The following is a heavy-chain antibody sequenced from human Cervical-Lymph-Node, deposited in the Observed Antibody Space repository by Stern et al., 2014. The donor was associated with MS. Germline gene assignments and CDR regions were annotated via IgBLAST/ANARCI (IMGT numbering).Heavy chain of an antibody. V-gene: IGHV1-69*01. Sequence: QVQLVQSGAEVKKPGSSVKVSCKASGDTFSTFSIAWVRQAPGQGLEWVGGIIVLFGTENYAQKFQGRVTFTAAVSTSTVYMEMRSLRSDDTAVYYCTRHQEGIAAHLGQGTLVTVSS. CDR2: IIVLFGTE. CDR1: GDTFSTFS. CDR3: TRHQEGIAAH. D-gene: IGHD2-21*01. J-gene: IGHJ4*02.